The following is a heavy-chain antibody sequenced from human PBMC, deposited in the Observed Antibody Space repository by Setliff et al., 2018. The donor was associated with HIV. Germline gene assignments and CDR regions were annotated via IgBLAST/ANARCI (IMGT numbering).Heavy chain of an antibody. Sequence: PSETLSLTCIVSGGSFSSYFWSWIRQSPGKGLEWIGSIHDSGRTYYNPSLKSRVTISVDTSKNQFSLKLSSVTAADTAIYYCARLTIAVAGTSYFDSWGQGTLVTVSS. CDR2: IHDSGRT. V-gene: IGHV4-59*08. J-gene: IGHJ4*02. D-gene: IGHD6-19*01. CDR1: GGSFSSYF. CDR3: ARLTIAVAGTSYFDS.